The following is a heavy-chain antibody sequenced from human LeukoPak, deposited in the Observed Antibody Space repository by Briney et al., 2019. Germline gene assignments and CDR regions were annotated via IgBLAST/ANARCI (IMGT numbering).Heavy chain of an antibody. CDR1: GGSISSYY. V-gene: IGHV4-4*07. CDR2: IYTSGST. J-gene: IGHJ5*02. D-gene: IGHD3-10*01. Sequence: SETLSLTCTVSGGSISSYYWSWIRQPAGKGLEWIGRIYTSGSTNYNPSLKSRVTMSVDTSKNQFSLKLSSVTAADTAVYYCARERRYPIPQVRGVNPTFDPWGQGTLVTVSS. CDR3: ARERRYPIPQVRGVNPTFDP.